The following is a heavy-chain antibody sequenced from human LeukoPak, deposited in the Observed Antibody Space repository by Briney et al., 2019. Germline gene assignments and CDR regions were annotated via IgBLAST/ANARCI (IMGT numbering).Heavy chain of an antibody. V-gene: IGHV3-21*01. CDR3: ARDHAGIVLPAAVGAH. CDR1: GFTFRDYS. J-gene: IGHJ4*02. CDR2: MRGGSDFI. Sequence: GGSLRLSCAASGFTFRDYSMTWVRQAPGKGLEWVSSMRGGSDFIYHADSVKGRFTVSRDNAKNSLYLQMNSLRAEDTAVYYCARDHAGIVLPAAVGAHWGQGTLVTVSS. D-gene: IGHD2-2*01.